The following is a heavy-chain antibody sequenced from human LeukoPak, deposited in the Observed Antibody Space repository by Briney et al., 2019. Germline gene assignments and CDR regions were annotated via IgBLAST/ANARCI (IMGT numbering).Heavy chain of an antibody. V-gene: IGHV3-23*01. CDR2: ISGSGGST. CDR1: GFTFSSYA. Sequence: GGSLRLSRAASGFTFSSYAMSWVRQAPGKGLEWVSAISGSGGSTYYADSVKGRFTISRDNSKNTLHLQMNSLRAEDTAVYYCAKDSPEWELLYYFDYWGQGTLVTVSS. J-gene: IGHJ4*02. D-gene: IGHD1-26*01. CDR3: AKDSPEWELLYYFDY.